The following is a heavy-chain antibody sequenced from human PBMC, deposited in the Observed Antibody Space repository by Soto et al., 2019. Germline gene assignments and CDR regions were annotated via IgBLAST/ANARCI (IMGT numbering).Heavy chain of an antibody. Sequence: PSETLSLTCTVSGGSISSSSYYWGWIRQPPGKGLEWIGSIYYSGSTYYNPSLKSRVTISVDTSKNQFSLKLSSVTAADTAVYYCASLDRGYATFDNWGKEPLVTVPS. CDR2: IYYSGST. D-gene: IGHD5-12*01. CDR3: ASLDRGYATFDN. CDR1: GGSISSSSYY. J-gene: IGHJ4*02. V-gene: IGHV4-39*01.